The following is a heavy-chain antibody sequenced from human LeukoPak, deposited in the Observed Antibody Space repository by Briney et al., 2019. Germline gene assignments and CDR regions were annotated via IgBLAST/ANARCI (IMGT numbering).Heavy chain of an antibody. V-gene: IGHV1-69*13. Sequence: SVKVSCKTSGGTFSSYAISWVRQAPGQGLEWMGGIIPVFGSANYAQKFQGRVTITADESTNTAHMELSSLRSDDTAVYYCARAAVRLVGATLYFGYWGQGTQVTVSS. CDR3: ARAAVRLVGATLYFGY. D-gene: IGHD1-26*01. J-gene: IGHJ4*02. CDR2: IIPVFGSA. CDR1: GGTFSSYA.